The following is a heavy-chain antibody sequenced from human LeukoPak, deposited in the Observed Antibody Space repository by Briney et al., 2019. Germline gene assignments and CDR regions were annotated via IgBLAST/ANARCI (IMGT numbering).Heavy chain of an antibody. Sequence: SETLSLTCTVSGDSFSSYYWSWIRQPPGKGLEWIGYIYYSGTTNYNPSLKSRVTISVDTSKNQFSLKLSSVTAADTAVYYCARSTRRYYYDSSGYPYWYFDLWGRGTLVTDSS. CDR2: IYYSGTT. CDR3: ARSTRRYYYDSSGYPYWYFDL. V-gene: IGHV4-59*01. D-gene: IGHD3-22*01. CDR1: GDSFSSYY. J-gene: IGHJ2*01.